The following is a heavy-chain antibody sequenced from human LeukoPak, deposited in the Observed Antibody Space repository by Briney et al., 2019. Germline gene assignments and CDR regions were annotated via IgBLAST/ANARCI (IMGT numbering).Heavy chain of an antibody. J-gene: IGHJ5*02. D-gene: IGHD6-19*01. CDR1: AFTFRKYW. Sequence: GGSLRLSSAAPAFTFRKYWLLWVRQAPGKGLESVSRINTDGTVTTYADSVKGRFAVSRDNADNTMFLQMNSVRDEDTAVYYCAPKQWLAPPPGSWGQGTPVTVSS. CDR3: APKQWLAPPPGS. CDR2: INTDGTVT. V-gene: IGHV3-74*01.